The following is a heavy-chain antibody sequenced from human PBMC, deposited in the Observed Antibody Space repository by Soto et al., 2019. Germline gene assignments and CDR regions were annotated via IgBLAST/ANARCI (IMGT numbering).Heavy chain of an antibody. J-gene: IGHJ3*02. CDR3: TTAPVEVTARGAFDI. V-gene: IGHV3-15*01. D-gene: IGHD2-21*02. CDR2: IKSKTDGGTT. CDR1: GFTFSNAW. Sequence: EVQLVESGGGLVQPGGSLRLSCAASGFTFSNAWMSWVRQAPGKGLEWVGRIKSKTDGGTTDYAAPVKGRFTISRDDSKNTLYLQMNSLKTEDTAVYYCTTAPVEVTARGAFDIWGQGTMVTVSS.